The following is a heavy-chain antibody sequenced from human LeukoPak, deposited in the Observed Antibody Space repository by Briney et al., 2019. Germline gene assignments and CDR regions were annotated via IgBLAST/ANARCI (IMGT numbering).Heavy chain of an antibody. CDR2: VSYDGSNK. Sequence: TGGSLRLSCAASGFTFNYYTIHWVRQAPGKGLEWVAVVSYDGSNKYHAGSVTGRFTISRDNSKSTLYLQMNSLRAEDTAIYYCARVDTAMITLSVFDYWGQGTLVAVSS. V-gene: IGHV3-30*01. D-gene: IGHD5-18*01. J-gene: IGHJ4*02. CDR1: GFTFNYYT. CDR3: ARVDTAMITLSVFDY.